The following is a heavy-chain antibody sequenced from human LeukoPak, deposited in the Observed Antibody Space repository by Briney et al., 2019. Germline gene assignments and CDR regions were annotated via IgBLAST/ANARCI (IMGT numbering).Heavy chain of an antibody. V-gene: IGHV3-21*01. CDR2: ISSSSSYI. Sequence: GGSLRLSCAASGFTFSSYSMNWVRQAPGKGLEWVSSISSSSSYIYYADSVKGRFTISRDNAKNSLYLQMNSLRDEDTAVYYCAREGIAVAGTGGYYFDYWGQGTLVTVSS. D-gene: IGHD6-19*01. J-gene: IGHJ4*02. CDR1: GFTFSSYS. CDR3: AREGIAVAGTGGYYFDY.